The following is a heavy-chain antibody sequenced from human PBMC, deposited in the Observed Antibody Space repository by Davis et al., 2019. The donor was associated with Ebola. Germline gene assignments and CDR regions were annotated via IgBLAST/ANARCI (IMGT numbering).Heavy chain of an antibody. V-gene: IGHV5-51*01. CDR3: SRRRDGNTWYNYYGVDV. CDR1: GYSFTSYW. CDR2: IYPGDSDT. D-gene: IGHD5-24*01. J-gene: IGHJ6*02. Sequence: GESLKISCKGSGYSFTSYWIGWVRQMPGKGLEWMGIIYPGDSDTRYSPSFQGQVTISADKSISTAYLQWSSLKASDTAIYFCSRRRDGNTWYNYYGVDVWGQGTTVTVSS.